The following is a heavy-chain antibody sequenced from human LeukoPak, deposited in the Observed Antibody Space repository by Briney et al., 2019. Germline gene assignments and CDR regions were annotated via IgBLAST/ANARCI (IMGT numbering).Heavy chain of an antibody. J-gene: IGHJ4*02. CDR1: GGSISSNY. CDR2: ISYSGST. V-gene: IGHV4-59*01. Sequence: SETLSLICTVSGGSISSNYWSWIRQPPGKGLEWIGYISYSGSTDYNPSLKSRVTMSIDTSKNQFSLKLSSVTAADTAVYYCARDKEDFDFWGQGTLVTVSS. CDR3: ARDKEDFDF.